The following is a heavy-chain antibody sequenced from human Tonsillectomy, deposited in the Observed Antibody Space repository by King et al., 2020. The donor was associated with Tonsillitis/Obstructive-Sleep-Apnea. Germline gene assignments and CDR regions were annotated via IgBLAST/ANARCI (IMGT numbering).Heavy chain of an antibody. CDR2: ISAYNGNT. V-gene: IGHV1-18*01. J-gene: IGHJ6*03. D-gene: IGHD1-26*01. CDR3: AREGSGSRWYYYYYMDV. CDR1: GYTFTSYG. Sequence: QLVQSGAEVKKPGASVKVSCKASGYTFTSYGISWVRQAPGQGLEGMGWISAYNGNTNYAQELQGRVTMTTDTSTSTAYMELRSLRSDDTAVYYCAREGSGSRWYYYYYMDVWGKGTTVTVSS.